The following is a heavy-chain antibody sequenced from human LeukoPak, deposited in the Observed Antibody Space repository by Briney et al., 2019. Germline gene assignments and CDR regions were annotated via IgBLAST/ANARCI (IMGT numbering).Heavy chain of an antibody. Sequence: SETLSLACTVSGGSISSYYWSWIRQPPGKGLEWIGYIYHTGSTSYSPSLKSRVTISADTSQNQFSLKLSSVTAADTAVYYCASRKLGNDYWGQGTLVTVSS. CDR3: ASRKLGNDY. CDR1: GGSISSYY. J-gene: IGHJ4*02. D-gene: IGHD7-27*01. CDR2: IYHTGST. V-gene: IGHV4-59*01.